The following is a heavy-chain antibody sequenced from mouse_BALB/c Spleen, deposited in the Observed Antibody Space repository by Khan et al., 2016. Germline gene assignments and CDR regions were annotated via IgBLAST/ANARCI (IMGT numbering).Heavy chain of an antibody. CDR1: GYTFTDYY. CDR3: ARSYYGYFAMDY. CDR2: IFPGSGIT. V-gene: IGHV1-77*01. Sequence: QVQLQQSGTELPRPGASVKLSCKASGYTFTDYYLHWVKQRTGQGLEWIGEIFPGSGITYYNEKFKGKASLTADTSSSTAYMQLSSLTSVDSAVYFCARSYYGYFAMDYWGHGASVTVSS. D-gene: IGHD1-2*01. J-gene: IGHJ4*01.